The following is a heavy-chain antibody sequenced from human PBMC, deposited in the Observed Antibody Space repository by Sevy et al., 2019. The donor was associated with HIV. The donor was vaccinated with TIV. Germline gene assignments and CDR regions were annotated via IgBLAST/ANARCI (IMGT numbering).Heavy chain of an antibody. D-gene: IGHD3-10*01. J-gene: IGHJ4*02. CDR2: IYYSGST. CDR1: GGSISSSSYY. Sequence: SETLSLTCTVSGGSISSSSYYWGWIRQPPGKGLEWIGSIYYSGSTYYNPSLKSRVTISVDTSKNQFSLKLSSVTAADTAVYYCARRGVRGVLLWDWGQGTLVTVSS. CDR3: ARRGVRGVLLWD. V-gene: IGHV4-39*01.